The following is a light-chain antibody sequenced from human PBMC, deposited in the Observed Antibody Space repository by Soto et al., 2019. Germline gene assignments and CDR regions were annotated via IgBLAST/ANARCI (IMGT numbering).Light chain of an antibody. V-gene: IGKV1-9*01. J-gene: IGKJ4*01. Sequence: DIQLTQSPSFLSASVGDRVTITCRASQGIRSFLAWYQQKPGKAPKLLIYAASTLQSGVPSRFSGSGSGTEFALTISSLQPEDVATYYCQKYNSAPLTFGGGTKVEIK. CDR1: QGIRSF. CDR3: QKYNSAPLT. CDR2: AAS.